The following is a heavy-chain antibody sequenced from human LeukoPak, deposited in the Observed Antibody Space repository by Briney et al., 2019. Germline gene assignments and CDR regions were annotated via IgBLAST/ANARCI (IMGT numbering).Heavy chain of an antibody. J-gene: IGHJ5*02. CDR2: IYYSGST. CDR1: GGSISSSSYY. D-gene: IGHD3-10*01. Sequence: SETLSLTCTVSGGSISSSSYYWGWIRQPPGKGLEWIGSIYYSGSTYYNPSLKSRVTISVDTSKNQFSLKLSSVTAADTAVYYCARGQRYYGSGSYSHPWGQGTLVTVSS. CDR3: ARGQRYYGSGSYSHP. V-gene: IGHV4-39*07.